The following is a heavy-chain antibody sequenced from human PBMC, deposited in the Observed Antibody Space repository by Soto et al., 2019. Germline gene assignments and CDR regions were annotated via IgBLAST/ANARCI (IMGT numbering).Heavy chain of an antibody. J-gene: IGHJ4*02. CDR3: AGAGDFWSGYHPLDY. CDR1: GGSISSYY. Sequence: SETLSLTCTVSGGSISSYYWSWIRQPPGKGLEWIGYIYYSGSTNYNPSLKSRVTISVDTSKNQFSLKLSSVTAADTAVYYCAGAGDFWSGYHPLDYWGQGTLVTVSS. D-gene: IGHD3-3*01. CDR2: IYYSGST. V-gene: IGHV4-59*08.